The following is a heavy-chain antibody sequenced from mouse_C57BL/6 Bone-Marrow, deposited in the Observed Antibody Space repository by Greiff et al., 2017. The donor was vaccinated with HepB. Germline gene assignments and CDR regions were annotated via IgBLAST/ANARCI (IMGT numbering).Heavy chain of an antibody. Sequence: EVKLQESGGGLVQPGGSMKLSCVASGFTFSNYWMNWVRQSPEKGLEWVAQIRLKSDNYATHYAESVKGRFTISRDDSKSSVYLQMNNLRAEDTGIYYCTEHGSSLYWYFDVWGTGTTVTVSS. CDR1: GFTFSNYW. CDR3: TEHGSSLYWYFDV. D-gene: IGHD1-1*01. V-gene: IGHV6-3*01. CDR2: IRLKSDNYAT. J-gene: IGHJ1*03.